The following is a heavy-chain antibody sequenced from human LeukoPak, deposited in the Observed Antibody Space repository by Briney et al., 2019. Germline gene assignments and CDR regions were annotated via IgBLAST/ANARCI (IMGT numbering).Heavy chain of an antibody. CDR1: GYTFSPYW. J-gene: IGHJ4*02. V-gene: IGHV3-74*01. Sequence: GGSLRLSCAASGYTFSPYWMHWVRRAPGKGLVWVSHINRDGSDTSYADSVKGRFTISRDNSKNTLYLQLNNLRAEDTAVYSCTRIRSGYSYGIDYWGRGTLVTVSS. CDR2: INRDGSDT. D-gene: IGHD5-18*01. CDR3: TRIRSGYSYGIDY.